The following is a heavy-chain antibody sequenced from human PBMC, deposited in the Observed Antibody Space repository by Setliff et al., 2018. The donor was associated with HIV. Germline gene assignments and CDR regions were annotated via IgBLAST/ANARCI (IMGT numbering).Heavy chain of an antibody. CDR2: IYYSGST. Sequence: SETLSLTCAVSGASIDYSNYYWGWIRQPPGKGLEWIGSIYYSGSTYYNPSLKSRVTISVDTSKNQFSLSLSSVTAADTAVYYCARRDNYGDYGGAYWGQGTLVTVSS. V-gene: IGHV4-39*01. CDR3: ARRDNYGDYGGAY. D-gene: IGHD4-17*01. J-gene: IGHJ4*02. CDR1: GASIDYSNYY.